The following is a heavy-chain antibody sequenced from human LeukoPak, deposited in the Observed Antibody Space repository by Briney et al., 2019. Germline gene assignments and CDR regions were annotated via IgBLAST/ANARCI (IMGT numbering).Heavy chain of an antibody. D-gene: IGHD4-17*01. CDR3: ARHDYGDYGTFDI. CDR1: GGSISSSGYY. CDR2: IYYSGGT. J-gene: IGHJ3*02. V-gene: IGHV4-39*01. Sequence: SSETLSLTCTVSGGSISSSGYYWGWIRQSPGKGLEWIGSIYYSGGTYSTPSLKSRVTISVDTSKNQFSLKLTSVTAADTAVYYCARHDYGDYGTFDIWGQGTMVTVSS.